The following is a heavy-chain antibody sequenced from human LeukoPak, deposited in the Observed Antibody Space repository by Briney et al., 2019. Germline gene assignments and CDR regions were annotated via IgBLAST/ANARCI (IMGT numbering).Heavy chain of an antibody. CDR2: ISYDGSNK. J-gene: IGHJ4*02. D-gene: IGHD6-19*01. CDR3: AKDGGGWTGFDY. Sequence: GGSLRLSCAASGFTFSSYGMHWVRQAPGKGLEWVGVISYDGSNKYYADSVKGRFTISRDNSKNTLYLQMNSLRAEDTAVYYCAKDGGGWTGFDYWGQGTLVTVSS. V-gene: IGHV3-30*18. CDR1: GFTFSSYG.